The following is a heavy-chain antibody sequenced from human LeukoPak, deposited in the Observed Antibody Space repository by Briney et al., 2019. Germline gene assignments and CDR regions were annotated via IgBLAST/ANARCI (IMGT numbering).Heavy chain of an antibody. D-gene: IGHD4-17*01. CDR1: GGTFSSYA. CDR2: IIPILGIA. V-gene: IGHV1-69*04. CDR3: ARRAYGDYENAFDI. Sequence: GASVKVSCKASGGTFSSYAISWVRQAPGQGLEWMGRIIPILGIANYAQKFQGRVTITADKSTSTAYMELSSLRSEDTAVYYCARRAYGDYENAFDIWGQGTMVTVSS. J-gene: IGHJ3*02.